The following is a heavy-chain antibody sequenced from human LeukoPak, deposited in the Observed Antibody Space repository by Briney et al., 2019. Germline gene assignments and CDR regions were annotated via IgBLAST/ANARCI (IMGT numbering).Heavy chain of an antibody. V-gene: IGHV4-59*12. J-gene: IGHJ6*02. CDR1: GGSISSYY. CDR2: IYYSGST. CDR3: ARDHHYYGMDV. Sequence: SETLSLTCTVSGGSISSYYWSWIRQSPGKGLEWIGYIYYSGSTNYNPSLKSRVTISVDTSKNQFSLKLSSVTAADTAVYYCARDHHYYGMDVWGQGTTVTVSS.